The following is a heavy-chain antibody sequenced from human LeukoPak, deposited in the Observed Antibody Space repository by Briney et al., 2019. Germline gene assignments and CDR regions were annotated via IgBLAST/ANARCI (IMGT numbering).Heavy chain of an antibody. CDR3: AKKPGYYYSSGSYYLDY. D-gene: IGHD3-10*01. J-gene: IGHJ4*02. V-gene: IGHV3-23*01. CDR2: ISGGGGST. CDR1: GFTVSSNY. Sequence: GGSLRLSCAASGFTVSSNYMSWVRQAPGKGLEWVSVISGGGGSTYYADSVKGRFTTSRDNSKNTLYLQMNSLRAEDTAVYYCAKKPGYYYSSGSYYLDYWGQGTLVTVSS.